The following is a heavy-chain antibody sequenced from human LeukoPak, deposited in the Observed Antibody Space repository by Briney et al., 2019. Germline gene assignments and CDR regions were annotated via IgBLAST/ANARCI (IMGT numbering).Heavy chain of an antibody. J-gene: IGHJ4*02. D-gene: IGHD6-13*01. CDR3: ARDGSAAGMDY. CDR2: IYYSGST. CDR1: GGSISSYY. V-gene: IGHV4-59*01. Sequence: SETLSLTCTVSGGSISSYYWSWIRQPSGKGLEWIGYIYYSGSTNYNPSLKSRVTISVDTSKNQFSLKLSSVTAADTAVYYCARDGSAAGMDYWGQGTLVTVSS.